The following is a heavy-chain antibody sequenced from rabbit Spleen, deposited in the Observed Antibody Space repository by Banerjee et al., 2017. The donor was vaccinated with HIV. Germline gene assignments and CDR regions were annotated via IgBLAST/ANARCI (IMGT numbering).Heavy chain of an antibody. Sequence: QEQLEESGGDLVQPEGSLTLTCTASGFSFSSGPDMCWVRQAPGKGPEWIACIYAGSSGSTYYASWAKGRFTISKTSSTTVTLQMTSLTAADTATYFCARGSATMTMVITGFYFNLWGQGTLVTVS. CDR3: ARGSATMTMVITGFYFNL. V-gene: IGHV1S45*01. D-gene: IGHD2-1*01. CDR1: GFSFSSGPD. J-gene: IGHJ4*01. CDR2: IYAGSSGST.